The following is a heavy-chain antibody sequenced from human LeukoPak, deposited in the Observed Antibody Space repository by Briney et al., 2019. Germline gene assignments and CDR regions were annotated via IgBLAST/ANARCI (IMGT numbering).Heavy chain of an antibody. D-gene: IGHD4-17*01. J-gene: IGHJ5*02. V-gene: IGHV4-39*01. CDR3: ARRDGDWFDP. CDR2: IYSSGST. Sequence: SETLSLTCTVSGGSISSSSFYWGWIRQPPGKGLEWIGSIYSSGSTHYNPSLKSRVTIPVDTSKNQFSLKLTSVTAADTAVYYRARRDGDWFDPWGQGTLVTVSS. CDR1: GGSISSSSFY.